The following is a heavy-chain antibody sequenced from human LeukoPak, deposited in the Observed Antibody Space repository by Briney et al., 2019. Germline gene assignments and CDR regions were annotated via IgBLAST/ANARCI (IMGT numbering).Heavy chain of an antibody. J-gene: IGHJ4*02. D-gene: IGHD2-2*01. Sequence: GESLKISCKGSGYSFTSYWIGWVRQMPGKGLEWMGIIYPGDSDTRYRPSFQGQVTMSADKSITTAYLQWSSLKASDTAIYYCARRVMSRPFDSWGQGTLVTVSS. V-gene: IGHV5-51*01. CDR1: GYSFTSYW. CDR2: IYPGDSDT. CDR3: ARRVMSRPFDS.